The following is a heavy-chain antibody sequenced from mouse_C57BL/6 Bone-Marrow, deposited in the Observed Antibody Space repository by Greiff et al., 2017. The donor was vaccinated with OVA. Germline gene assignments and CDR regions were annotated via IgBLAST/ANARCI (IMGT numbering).Heavy chain of an antibody. CDR2: IDPSDSYT. D-gene: IGHD2-1*01. J-gene: IGHJ1*03. CDR1: GYTFTSYW. V-gene: IGHV1-69*01. Sequence: VQLQQPGAELVMPGASVKLSCKASGYTFTSYWMHWVKQRPGQGLEWIGEIDPSDSYTNYNHKFKGKSTLTVDKSSSTAYMQLSSLTSEDSAIYYCARRDGNYWYFDVWGTGTTVTVSS. CDR3: ARRDGNYWYFDV.